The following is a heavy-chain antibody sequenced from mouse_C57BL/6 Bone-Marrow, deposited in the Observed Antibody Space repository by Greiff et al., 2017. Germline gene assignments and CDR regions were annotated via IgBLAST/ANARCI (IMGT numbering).Heavy chain of an antibody. CDR3: ARRAVVAPFDY. Sequence: EVKVVESGGGLVKPGGSLKLSCAASGFTFSDYGMHWVRQAPEKGLEWVAYISSGSSTIYYADTVKGRFTISRDNAKNTLFLQMTSLRSEDTAMYYCARRAVVAPFDYWGQGTTLTVSS. V-gene: IGHV5-17*01. D-gene: IGHD1-1*01. CDR2: ISSGSSTI. J-gene: IGHJ2*01. CDR1: GFTFSDYG.